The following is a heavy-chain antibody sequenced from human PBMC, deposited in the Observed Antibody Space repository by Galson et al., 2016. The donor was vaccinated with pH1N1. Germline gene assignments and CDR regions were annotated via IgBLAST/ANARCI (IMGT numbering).Heavy chain of an antibody. CDR2: ISWNSGSI. D-gene: IGHD3-10*01. J-gene: IGHJ6*03. V-gene: IGHV3-9*01. CDR1: GFTFDDYA. CDR3: GKDRGSGSYKDYYYMDV. Sequence: SLRLSCAASGFTFDDYAMHWVRQAPGKGLEWVSGISWNSGSIDYADSVKGRFTISRDNAKNSLYLQMNSLRAEDKALYYCGKDRGSGSYKDYYYMDVWGKGTTVTVSS.